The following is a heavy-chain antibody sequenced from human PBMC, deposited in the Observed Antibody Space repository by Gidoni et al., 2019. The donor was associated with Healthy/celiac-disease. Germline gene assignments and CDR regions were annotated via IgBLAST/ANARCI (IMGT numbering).Heavy chain of an antibody. D-gene: IGHD6-19*01. CDR2: ISGSGGRT. J-gene: IGHJ4*02. V-gene: IGHV3-23*01. CDR1: GFTFSSSA. Sequence: EVQLLESGGGLVEPGGSLRLSCAASGFTFSSSAMSWVRQAPGTGLEWVSAISGSGGRTDYADSVKGRFTISRDNSKNTLYLQMNSLRAEDTAVYYCAKLSQSRYSSGWYVTGWGQGTLVTVSS. CDR3: AKLSQSRYSSGWYVTG.